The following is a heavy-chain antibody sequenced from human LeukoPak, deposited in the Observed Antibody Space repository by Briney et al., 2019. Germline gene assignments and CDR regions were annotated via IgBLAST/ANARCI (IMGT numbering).Heavy chain of an antibody. CDR2: ISYDGSNK. CDR1: GFTFNTYG. CDR3: AKDRLYSSRWYRYSQH. V-gene: IGHV3-30*18. D-gene: IGHD6-13*01. J-gene: IGHJ1*01. Sequence: GGSLRLSCEASGFTFNTYGMHWVRQAPGKGLEWVAVISYDGSNKHYADSVKGRFTISRDNSKNTLYLQMNSLRAEDTAVYYCAKDRLYSSRWYRYSQHWGQGTLVTVSS.